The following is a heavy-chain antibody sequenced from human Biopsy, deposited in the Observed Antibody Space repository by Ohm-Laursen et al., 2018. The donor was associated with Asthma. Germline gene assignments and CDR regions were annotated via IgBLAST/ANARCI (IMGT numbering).Heavy chain of an antibody. V-gene: IGHV1-18*01. Sequence: VSSVKVSCNTSGYTFNSAGITWVRQAPGQGLEWMGWISVYNGNTKVAQKLQDRVTMTTDTSTSTAYMELRSLRSDDTAVYFCARAVDYSHYYGIDVWGQGTTVTVS. J-gene: IGHJ6*02. D-gene: IGHD3-10*01. CDR1: GYTFNSAG. CDR3: ARAVDYSHYYGIDV. CDR2: ISVYNGNT.